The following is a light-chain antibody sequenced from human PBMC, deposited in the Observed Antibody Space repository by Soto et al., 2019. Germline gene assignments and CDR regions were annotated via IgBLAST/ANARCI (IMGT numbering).Light chain of an antibody. CDR3: CSYAGSSTVV. CDR1: SRYVGSYNL. CDR2: EGS. J-gene: IGLJ2*01. V-gene: IGLV2-23*01. Sequence: QSALTQPASVSGSPEQSITISCTGTSRYVGSYNLVSWYQQHPGKAPKLMIYEGSKRPSVVSNRFSGSKSGNTASLTISGLQAEDEADYYCCSYAGSSTVVFGGGTKLTVL.